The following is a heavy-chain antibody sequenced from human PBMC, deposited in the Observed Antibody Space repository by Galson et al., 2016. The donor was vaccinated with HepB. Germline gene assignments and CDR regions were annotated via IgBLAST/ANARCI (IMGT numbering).Heavy chain of an antibody. Sequence: LRLSCAASGFTFSTNWMHWVRQAPGKGLVWVSRINGDGTITDYADSVKGRFTISRDNAENTLYLQMNSLRVEDTAVYYCARDRGGSAGAFNWFDPWGQGTLVTVSS. CDR1: GFTFSTNW. CDR2: INGDGTIT. V-gene: IGHV3-74*01. J-gene: IGHJ5*02. D-gene: IGHD3-10*01. CDR3: ARDRGGSAGAFNWFDP.